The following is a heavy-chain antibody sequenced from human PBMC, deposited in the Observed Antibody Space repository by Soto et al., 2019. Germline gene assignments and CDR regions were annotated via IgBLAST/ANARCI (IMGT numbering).Heavy chain of an antibody. D-gene: IGHD1-26*01. CDR3: AREMGPKTDY. Sequence: PSQTLSLTCVISGDSVSSYTATWNWIRQSPSRGLEWLGRTYYRSKWFNDYAPSVRSRITINPDTSKNHFSLQLNSVTPEDTAVYYCAREMGPKTDYWGQGTLVTVSS. CDR1: GDSVSSYTAT. CDR2: TYYRSKWFN. J-gene: IGHJ4*02. V-gene: IGHV6-1*01.